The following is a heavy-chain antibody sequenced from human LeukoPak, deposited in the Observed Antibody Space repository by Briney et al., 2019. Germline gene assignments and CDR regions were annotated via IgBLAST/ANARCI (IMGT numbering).Heavy chain of an antibody. CDR1: RGTFSSYA. CDR3: ARFWAEYSGYDTNYYYYGMDV. V-gene: IGHV1-69*06. CDR2: IIPIFGTA. D-gene: IGHD5-12*01. J-gene: IGHJ6*04. Sequence: SVKVSCKASRGTFSSYAISWVRQAPGQGLEWMGGIIPIFGTANYAQKFQGRVTITADKSTSTAYMELSSLRSEDTAVYYCARFWAEYSGYDTNYYYYGMDVWGKGTTVTVSS.